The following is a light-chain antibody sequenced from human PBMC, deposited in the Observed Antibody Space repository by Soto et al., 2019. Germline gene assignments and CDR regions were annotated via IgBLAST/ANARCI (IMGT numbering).Light chain of an antibody. CDR1: SSDVGNYNY. Sequence: QSVLTQPASVSGSPGQSITIACTGTSSDVGNYNYVSWYQQHPGKAPKLMISEVSNRPSGVSYRFSGSRSRNTASLTISGLQADDEADYYCSAYTSSSTYVFGTGTQLTVL. CDR2: EVS. CDR3: SAYTSSSTYV. J-gene: IGLJ1*01. V-gene: IGLV2-14*01.